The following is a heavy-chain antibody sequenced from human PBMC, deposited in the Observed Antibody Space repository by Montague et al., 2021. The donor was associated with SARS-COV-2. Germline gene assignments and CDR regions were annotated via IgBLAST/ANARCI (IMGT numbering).Heavy chain of an antibody. V-gene: IGHV3-23*03. J-gene: IGHJ6*02. CDR2: IYSGGSST. Sequence: SLSLSYSASGFTFSSYAMSWVRQAPGKGLEWVSVIYSGGSSTYYADSVKGRFTISRDNSKNTLYLQMNSLRAEDTAVYYCASSEPEGYYYYYYGMDVWGQGTTVTVSS. CDR3: ASSEPEGYYYYYYGMDV. D-gene: IGHD1-14*01. CDR1: GFTFSSYA.